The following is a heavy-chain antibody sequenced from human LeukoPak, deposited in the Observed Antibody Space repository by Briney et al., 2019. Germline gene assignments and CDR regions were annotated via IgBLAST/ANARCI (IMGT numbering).Heavy chain of an antibody. CDR3: ARVLGYYDSSGYGDY. J-gene: IGHJ4*02. Sequence: ASVKVSCKASGYTFTGYYMHWVRQAPGQGLEWMGWISAYNGNTNYAQKLQGRVTMTTDTSTSTAYMELRSLRSDDTAVYYCARVLGYYDSSGYGDYWGQGTPVTVSS. V-gene: IGHV1-18*04. CDR1: GYTFTGYY. D-gene: IGHD3-22*01. CDR2: ISAYNGNT.